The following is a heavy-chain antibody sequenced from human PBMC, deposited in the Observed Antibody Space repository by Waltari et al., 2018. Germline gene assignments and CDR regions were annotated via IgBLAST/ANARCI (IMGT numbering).Heavy chain of an antibody. CDR2: ISSNGGSI. CDR1: GFNFEGYA. J-gene: IGHJ4*02. V-gene: IGHV3-9*01. CDR3: AKGNSAWYADY. Sequence: EVQLVESGGGLVQPGRSLRLSCAASGFNFEGYAMHWVRQAPGKGLGWVSSISSNGGSIGYADSVRGRFTISRDNAKSSLYLEMNSLRGEDTALYYCAKGNSAWYADYWGQGTLVTVSS. D-gene: IGHD6-19*01.